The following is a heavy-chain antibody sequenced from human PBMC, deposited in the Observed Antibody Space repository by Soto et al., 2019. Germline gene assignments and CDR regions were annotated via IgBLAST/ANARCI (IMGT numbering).Heavy chain of an antibody. J-gene: IGHJ4*02. CDR1: GGSFSGYY. V-gene: IGHV4-34*01. CDR3: ARGDGYNTYYFDY. Sequence: PSETLSLTCAVYGGSFSGYYWSWIRQPPGKGLEWIGEINHSGSTNYNPPLKSRVTISVDTSKNQFSLKLSSVTAADTAVYYCARGDGYNTYYFDYWGQGTLVTVSS. CDR2: INHSGST. D-gene: IGHD5-12*01.